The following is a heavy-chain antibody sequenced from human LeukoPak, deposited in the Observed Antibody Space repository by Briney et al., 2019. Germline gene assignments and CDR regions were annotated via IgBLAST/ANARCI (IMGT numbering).Heavy chain of an antibody. CDR1: GFTFGTHT. V-gene: IGHV3-49*03. CDR2: IRSSGTT. Sequence: GRSLSLSCTTSGFTFGTHTMHWFRQAPGKGLQWIGLIRSSGTTQYAASVKGRFTISRDDSKSIAYLQMNSLKTEDTAVYYCTRDRFYVWFDPWGQGPLVTVSS. D-gene: IGHD3-16*01. CDR3: TRDRFYVWFDP. J-gene: IGHJ5*02.